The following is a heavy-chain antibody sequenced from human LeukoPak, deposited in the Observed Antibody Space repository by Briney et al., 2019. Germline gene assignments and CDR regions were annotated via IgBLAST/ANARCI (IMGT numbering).Heavy chain of an antibody. CDR3: AKPSVIAVAAAPFDY. J-gene: IGHJ4*02. Sequence: SSVKVSCKASGGTFSSYAISWVRQAPGQGLEWMGRIIPIFGTANYAQKFQGRVTITTDESTSTAYMELSSLRSEDTAVYYCAKPSVIAVAAAPFDYWGQGTLVTVSS. V-gene: IGHV1-69*05. D-gene: IGHD6-19*01. CDR2: IIPIFGTA. CDR1: GGTFSSYA.